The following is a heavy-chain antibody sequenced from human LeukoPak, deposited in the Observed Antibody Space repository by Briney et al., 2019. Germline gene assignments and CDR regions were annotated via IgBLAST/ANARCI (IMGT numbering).Heavy chain of an antibody. CDR1: GYTFTGYY. V-gene: IGHV1-2*02. CDR2: INPNGDGT. J-gene: IGHJ4*02. CDR3: ARAEQGGNYFGNHFRY. Sequence: ASVKVSCKAYGYTFTGYYIHWVRQAPGQGLEWMGWINPNGDGTKYAQNFQGRVTMTRDTSSITAYVDLISLRSDDTAVYYCARAEQGGNYFGNHFRYWGQGTLVTVSS. D-gene: IGHD2/OR15-2a*01.